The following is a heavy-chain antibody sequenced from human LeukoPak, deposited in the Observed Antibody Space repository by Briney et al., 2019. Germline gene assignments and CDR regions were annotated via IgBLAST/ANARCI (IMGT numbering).Heavy chain of an antibody. J-gene: IGHJ3*02. V-gene: IGHV1-46*01. CDR3: ARSLVVPAARHDAFDI. CDR1: GYTFTSYY. Sequence: ASVKVSCKASGYTFTSYYMHWVRQAPGQGLEWMGIINPSGGSTSYAQKFQGRVTMTRDTSTSTVYMELSSLRSEDTAVYYCARSLVVPAARHDAFDIWGQGTMVTVSS. D-gene: IGHD2-2*01. CDR2: INPSGGST.